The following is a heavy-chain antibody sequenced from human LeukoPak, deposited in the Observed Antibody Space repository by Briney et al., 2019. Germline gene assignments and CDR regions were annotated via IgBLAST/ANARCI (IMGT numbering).Heavy chain of an antibody. D-gene: IGHD6-13*01. CDR1: GGTFSSYA. V-gene: IGHV1-69*05. CDR2: IVPIFGTT. J-gene: IGHJ3*02. Sequence: SVKVSCKASGGTFSSYAINWVRQAPGQGLEWMGRIVPIFGTTNYAQKLQGRVTITTDESTSTAYMELSSLRSEDTAVYYCARDRGERGSSWSLPAHGFDIWGQGTMVTVSS. CDR3: ARDRGERGSSWSLPAHGFDI.